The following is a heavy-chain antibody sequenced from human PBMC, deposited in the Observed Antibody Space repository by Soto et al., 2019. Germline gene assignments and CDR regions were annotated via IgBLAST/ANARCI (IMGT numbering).Heavy chain of an antibody. CDR1: GFTFITYA. Sequence: PGGSLRLSCASSGFTFITYAMSWVRQAPGKGLEWVSVLSGSGGSTYYADSVKGRFTISRDNSKNTLYLQLNSLRADDTAVYYCARAPYCSSTSCLSNYYYGMDVWGQGTTVTVSS. CDR2: LSGSGGST. CDR3: ARAPYCSSTSCLSNYYYGMDV. D-gene: IGHD2-2*01. V-gene: IGHV3-23*01. J-gene: IGHJ6*02.